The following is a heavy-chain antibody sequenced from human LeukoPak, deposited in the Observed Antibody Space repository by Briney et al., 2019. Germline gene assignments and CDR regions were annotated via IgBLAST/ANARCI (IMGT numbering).Heavy chain of an antibody. D-gene: IGHD3-22*01. V-gene: IGHV3-30*02. CDR1: GFTFSSYG. J-gene: IGHJ4*02. Sequence: GGSLRLSCAASGFTFSSYGMHWVRQAPGKGLEWVAFIRYDGSNKYYADSVKGRFTISRDNSKNTLYLQINSLRAEDTAVYYCAKEDYLYDSSGFDYWGQGTLVTVSS. CDR2: IRYDGSNK. CDR3: AKEDYLYDSSGFDY.